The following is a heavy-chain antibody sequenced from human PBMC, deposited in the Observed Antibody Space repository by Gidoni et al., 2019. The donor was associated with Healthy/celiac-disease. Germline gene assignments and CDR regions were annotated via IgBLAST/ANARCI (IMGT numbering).Heavy chain of an antibody. CDR2: INQDGSEK. D-gene: IGHD6-19*01. V-gene: IGHV3-7*05. Sequence: EVQLVESGGGLVQPGGSLRLSCAASGFTFSSYWMSWVRQAPGKGLEWVANINQDGSEKYYVDSVKGRCTISRDNAKNSLYLQMNSLRAEDTAVYYCASLAVAEKTRDYWGQGTLVTVSS. CDR1: GFTFSSYW. CDR3: ASLAVAEKTRDY. J-gene: IGHJ4*02.